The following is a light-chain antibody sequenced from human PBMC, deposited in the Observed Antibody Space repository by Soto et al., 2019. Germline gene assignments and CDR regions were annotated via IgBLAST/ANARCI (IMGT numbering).Light chain of an antibody. J-gene: IGKJ3*01. V-gene: IGKV1-9*01. CDR1: QGISSY. CDR3: QQLNSYPRT. Sequence: DIQLTQSPSFLSASVGDRVTITCRASQGISSYLAWYQQKPGKAPKLLIYAASTLQSGVPSRFSGSGSGTDFVLIISNRQPEDFATYYFQQLNSYPRTSGPGTKVDIK. CDR2: AAS.